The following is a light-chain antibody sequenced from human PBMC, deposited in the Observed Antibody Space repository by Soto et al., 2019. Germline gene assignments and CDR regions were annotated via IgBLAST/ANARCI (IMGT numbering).Light chain of an antibody. CDR1: QSISSW. CDR3: QQYNNWPRT. J-gene: IGKJ1*01. Sequence: DIHMTQSPSTLSASVVYRVTITGRAIQSISSWLAWYQQKPVKAPKLLIYKASTLKSGVPSRFSGSGSGTEFTLTISSLQSEDFAVYYCQQYNNWPRTFGQGTKVDIK. V-gene: IGKV1-5*03. CDR2: KAS.